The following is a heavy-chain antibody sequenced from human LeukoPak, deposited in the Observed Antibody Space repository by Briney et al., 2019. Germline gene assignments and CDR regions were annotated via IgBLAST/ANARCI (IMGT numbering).Heavy chain of an antibody. J-gene: IGHJ6*02. CDR2: INPNSGGT. D-gene: IGHD3-22*01. V-gene: IGHV1-2*02. CDR1: GYTFAGYY. Sequence: ASVKVSCKASGYTFAGYYMHWVRQAPGQGLEWMGWINPNSGGTNYAQKFQGRVTMTRDTSISTAYMELSRLRSDDTAVYYCARDGRDYYDSSGYYYGMDVWGQGTTVTVSS. CDR3: ARDGRDYYDSSGYYYGMDV.